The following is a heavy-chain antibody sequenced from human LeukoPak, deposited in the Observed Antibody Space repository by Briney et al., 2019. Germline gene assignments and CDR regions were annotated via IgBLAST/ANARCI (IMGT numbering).Heavy chain of an antibody. CDR1: GFTFSSYA. D-gene: IGHD3-10*01. CDR2: ISGSGGST. V-gene: IGHV3-23*01. Sequence: PGGSLRLSCAASGFTFSSYAMSWVRQAPGKGLEWVSAISGSGGSTYYADSVKGRFTISRDNSKNTLYLQMNSLRAEDTAVYYCAKDVDYYGSGSYYKMKNWFDPWGQGTLVTVSS. CDR3: AKDVDYYGSGSYYKMKNWFDP. J-gene: IGHJ5*02.